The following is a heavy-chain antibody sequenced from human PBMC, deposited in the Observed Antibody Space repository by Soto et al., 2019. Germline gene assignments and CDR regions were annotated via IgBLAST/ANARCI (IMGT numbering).Heavy chain of an antibody. D-gene: IGHD5-18*01. CDR2: ISGSGGST. V-gene: IGHV3-23*01. J-gene: IGHJ4*02. Sequence: PGGSLRLSCAASGFTFSSYAMNWVRQAPGKGLEWVSAISGSGGSTYYADYVKGRFTISRDNSKNTLYLQMNSLRAEDTAVYYCASPRQDTAVVMIDYWGQGTLVTVSS. CDR1: GFTFSSYA. CDR3: ASPRQDTAVVMIDY.